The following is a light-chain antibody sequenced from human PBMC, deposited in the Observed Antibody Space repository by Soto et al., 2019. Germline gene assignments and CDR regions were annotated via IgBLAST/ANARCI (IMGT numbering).Light chain of an antibody. CDR1: QSVSSSY. CDR2: GAS. Sequence: EIVLTQSPCTLSLSPGERATFSCRASQSVSSSYIAWYQQKRGQAPRRLIYGASIRATGIPDRFSGSGSGTDFTLTISRLEPEDFALYYCQKYHTSPLTFGQGT. V-gene: IGKV3-20*01. CDR3: QKYHTSPLT. J-gene: IGKJ1*01.